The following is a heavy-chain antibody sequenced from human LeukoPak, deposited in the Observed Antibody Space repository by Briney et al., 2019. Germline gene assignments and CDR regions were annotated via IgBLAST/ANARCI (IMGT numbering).Heavy chain of an antibody. CDR3: ARGVARAAAGTHWFDP. J-gene: IGHJ5*02. CDR1: GFSFSTYA. D-gene: IGHD6-13*01. V-gene: IGHV4-39*07. CDR2: IYYSGST. Sequence: GTLRLSCAASGFSFSTYAMSWVRQAPGKGLEWIGSIYYSGSTYYNPSLKSRVTISVDTSKNQFSLRLSSVTAADKAVYYCARGVARAAAGTHWFDPWGQGTLVTVSS.